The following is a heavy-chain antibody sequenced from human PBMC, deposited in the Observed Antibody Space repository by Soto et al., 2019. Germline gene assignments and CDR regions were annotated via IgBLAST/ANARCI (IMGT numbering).Heavy chain of an antibody. V-gene: IGHV4-30-2*01. J-gene: IGHJ5*02. CDR3: ARGRVVVPAAVMFNCLDP. CDR2: IFHGGST. Sequence: PSETLSLTCAISGAAITWGVYSWYWIRQQPGKGLEWIGYIFHGGSTFYNPSLRSRVTISVDRSRTQVSLKMSSVTAADTAVYYCARGRVVVPAAVMFNCLDPWGQGALVTVSS. CDR1: GAAITWGVYS. D-gene: IGHD2-2*01.